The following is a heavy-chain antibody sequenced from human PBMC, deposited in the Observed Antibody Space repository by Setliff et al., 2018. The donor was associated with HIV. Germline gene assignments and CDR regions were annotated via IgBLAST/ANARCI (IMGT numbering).Heavy chain of an antibody. D-gene: IGHD3-10*01. CDR1: GYTFTNYD. CDR2: MNPNSGST. Sequence: GASVKVSCKASGYTFTNYDINWVRQATGQALEWMGWMNPNSGSTGYAQKFQGWVTVTRDTSINTVYMELSSLKSDDTAVYYCARDYLHVFDIWGQGTMVTVSS. V-gene: IGHV1-8*01. J-gene: IGHJ3*02. CDR3: ARDYLHVFDI.